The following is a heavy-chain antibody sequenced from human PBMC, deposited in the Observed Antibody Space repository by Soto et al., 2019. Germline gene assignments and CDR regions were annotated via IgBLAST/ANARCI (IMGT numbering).Heavy chain of an antibody. CDR1: GCSISSSNW. D-gene: IGHD3-9*01. Sequence: SETLPLTCAFSGCSISSSNWLIWVRQPPEKGLEWIGEIYHSGSTNYNPSLKSRVTISVDKSKNQFSLNLSSVTAADTAVYYCARHEKKFDPLDYWGQGTLVTVSS. CDR3: ARHEKKFDPLDY. CDR2: IYHSGST. V-gene: IGHV4-4*02. J-gene: IGHJ4*02.